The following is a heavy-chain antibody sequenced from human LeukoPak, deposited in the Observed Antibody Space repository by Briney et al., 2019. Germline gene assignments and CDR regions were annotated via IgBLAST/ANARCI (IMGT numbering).Heavy chain of an antibody. V-gene: IGHV3-48*04. CDR3: ARHAPTSSAFDY. Sequence: PAGSLRLSCAASGFTFSSYSMIWVRQAPGKGLEWVWYIGSIRSAIYNADSVEGPLTISRDNAQNSLYLQTNTLRAADTAVYYCARHAPTSSAFDYWGQGTLVTVSS. CDR2: IGSIRSAI. D-gene: IGHD6-19*01. J-gene: IGHJ4*02. CDR1: GFTFSSYS.